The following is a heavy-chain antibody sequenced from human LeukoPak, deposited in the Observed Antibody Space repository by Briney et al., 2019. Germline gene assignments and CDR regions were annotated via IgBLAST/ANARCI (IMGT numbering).Heavy chain of an antibody. J-gene: IGHJ4*02. CDR3: ARVPALYSGSYHPFDY. CDR1: GYTLTGYY. D-gene: IGHD1-26*01. CDR2: INPNSGGT. V-gene: IGHV1-2*02. Sequence: ASVKVSCKASGYTLTGYYMHWVRQAPGQGLEWMGWINPNSGGTNYAQKFQGRVTMTRDTSISTAHMELSRLRSDDTAVYYCARVPALYSGSYHPFDYWGQGTLVTVSS.